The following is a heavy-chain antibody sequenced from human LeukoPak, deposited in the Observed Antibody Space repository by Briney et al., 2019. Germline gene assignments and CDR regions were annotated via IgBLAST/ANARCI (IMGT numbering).Heavy chain of an antibody. D-gene: IGHD1-1*01. V-gene: IGHV4-39*01. CDR1: GGSISSSSYY. CDR3: ARHSAFLTTSDY. CDR2: IYYSGST. J-gene: IGHJ4*02. Sequence: SETLSLTCTVSGGSISSSSYYWGWIRQPPGKGLEWIGSIYYSGSTYYNPSLKSRVTISVDTSKNQFSLKLSSVTAADTAVYYCARHSAFLTTSDYWGQGTLVTVSS.